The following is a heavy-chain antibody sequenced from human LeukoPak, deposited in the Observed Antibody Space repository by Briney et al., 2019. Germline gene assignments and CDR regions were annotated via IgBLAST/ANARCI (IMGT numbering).Heavy chain of an antibody. CDR1: GGSISSYY. Sequence: SSETLSLTCTVSGGSISSYYWSWIRQPPGKGLEWIGYIYYSGSTNYNPSLKSRVTISVDTSKNQFSLKLSSVTAADTAVYYWARPREYGAFDYWGQGTLVTVSS. CDR3: ARPREYGAFDY. V-gene: IGHV4-59*01. J-gene: IGHJ4*02. CDR2: IYYSGST. D-gene: IGHD4-17*01.